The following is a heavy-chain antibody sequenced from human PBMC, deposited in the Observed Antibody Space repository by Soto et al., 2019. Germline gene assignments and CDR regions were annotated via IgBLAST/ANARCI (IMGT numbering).Heavy chain of an antibody. V-gene: IGHV1-69*01. CDR2: IIPIFGTA. D-gene: IGHD4-17*01. CDR1: GGTFSSYA. J-gene: IGHJ4*02. CDR3: ARVGYGDYAAWDY. Sequence: QVQLVQSGAEVKKPGSSVKVSCKASGGTFSSYAISWVRQAPGQRLEWMGGIIPIFGTANYAKKCQGRVTITADDSTSTAYMELSSLRSEDTAVYYCARVGYGDYAAWDYWGQGTLVTVSS.